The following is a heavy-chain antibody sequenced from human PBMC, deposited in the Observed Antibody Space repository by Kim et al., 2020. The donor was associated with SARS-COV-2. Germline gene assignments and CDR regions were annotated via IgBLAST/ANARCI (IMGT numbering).Heavy chain of an antibody. CDR3: ARDLSAGSGSYYKPRGGDYYYYGMDV. Sequence: SETLSLTCTVSGGSVSSGSYYWSWIRQPPGKGLEWIGYIYYSGSTNYNPSLKSRVTISVDASKNQFSLKLSSVTAADTAVYYCARDLSAGSGSYYKPRGGDYYYYGMDVWGQGTTVTVSS. CDR1: GGSVSSGSYY. V-gene: IGHV4-61*01. CDR2: IYYSGST. J-gene: IGHJ6*02. D-gene: IGHD3-10*01.